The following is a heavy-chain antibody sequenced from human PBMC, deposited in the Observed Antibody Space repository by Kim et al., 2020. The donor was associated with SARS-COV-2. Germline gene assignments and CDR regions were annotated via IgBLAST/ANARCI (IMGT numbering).Heavy chain of an antibody. Sequence: GSQKYYVYTAKGRVTISRDNAKNSVYLQMNSLGGEDTAVYYCARGRGVDYWGQGTLVTVSS. CDR2: GSQK. V-gene: IGHV3-7*04. J-gene: IGHJ4*02. CDR3: ARGRGVDY.